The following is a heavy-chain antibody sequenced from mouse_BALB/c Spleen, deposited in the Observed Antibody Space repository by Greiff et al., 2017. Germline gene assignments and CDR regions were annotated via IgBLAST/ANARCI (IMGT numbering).Heavy chain of an antibody. J-gene: IGHJ1*01. CDR2: INPYNGAT. V-gene: IGHV1-31*01. Sequence: VQLQQSGPELVKPGASVKISCKASGYSFTGYYMHWVKQSHVKSLEWIGRINPYNGATSYNQNFKAKATLTVDTSSSTAYMQLHSLTSEDSAVYYCAREGTYGYDYCYFDVWGAGTPVTVSA. CDR3: AREGTYGYDYCYFDV. CDR1: GYSFTGYY. D-gene: IGHD2-2*01.